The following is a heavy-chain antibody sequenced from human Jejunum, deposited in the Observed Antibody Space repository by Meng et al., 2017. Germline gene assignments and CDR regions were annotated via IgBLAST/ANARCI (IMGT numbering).Heavy chain of an antibody. CDR3: AKGGSGSYYHLDY. J-gene: IGHJ4*02. CDR2: ISWNSAAI. CDR1: GFTFDDYS. V-gene: IGHV3-9*03. Sequence: LSLTCAASGFTFDDYSMHWVRQTPGKGLEWVSGISWNSAAIGYADSVKGRFTISRDNTKNSLYLQMDSLTSEDMALYYCAKGGSGSYYHLDYWGQGTLVTVSS. D-gene: IGHD3-10*01.